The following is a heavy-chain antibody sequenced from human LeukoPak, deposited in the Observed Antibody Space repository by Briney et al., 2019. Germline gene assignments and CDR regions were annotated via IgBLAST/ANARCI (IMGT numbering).Heavy chain of an antibody. J-gene: IGHJ4*02. CDR1: GFTVSSNY. CDR3: ARVPSSSWLGFDY. CDR2: IYSGGST. Sequence: GSLRLSCAASGFTVSSNYMSWVRQAPGKGLEWVSVIYSGGSTYYADSVKGRFTISRDNSKNTLYLQMNSLRAEDTAVYYCARVPSSSWLGFDYWGQGTLVTVSS. V-gene: IGHV3-53*01. D-gene: IGHD6-13*01.